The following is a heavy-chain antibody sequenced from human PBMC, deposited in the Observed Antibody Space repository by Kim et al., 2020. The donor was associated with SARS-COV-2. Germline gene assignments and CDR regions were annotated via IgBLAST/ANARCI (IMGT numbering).Heavy chain of an antibody. V-gene: IGHV4-39*01. CDR1: GGSISSSSYY. D-gene: IGHD6-13*01. CDR3: ARHASGSWYNFAENDY. Sequence: SETLSLTCTVSGGSISSSSYYWGWIRQPPGKGLEWIGSIYYSGSTYYNPSLKSRVTISVDTSKNQFSLKLSSVTAADTAVYYCARHASGSWYNFAENDYWGQGTLVTVSS. J-gene: IGHJ4*02. CDR2: IYYSGST.